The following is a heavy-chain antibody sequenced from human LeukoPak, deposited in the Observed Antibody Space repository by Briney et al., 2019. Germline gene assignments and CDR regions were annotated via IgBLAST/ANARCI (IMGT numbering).Heavy chain of an antibody. J-gene: IGHJ4*02. V-gene: IGHV3-48*01. Sequence: GGSLRLSCAASGFTLSSYSMNWVRQAPGKGPEWVSYISPTGSTIYYADSVKGRFTISRDNSKNTLYLQMNSLRGEDTAMYYCARVQGGGYRTADYWGQGTLVTVSS. CDR2: ISPTGSTI. D-gene: IGHD6-19*01. CDR1: GFTLSSYS. CDR3: ARVQGGGYRTADY.